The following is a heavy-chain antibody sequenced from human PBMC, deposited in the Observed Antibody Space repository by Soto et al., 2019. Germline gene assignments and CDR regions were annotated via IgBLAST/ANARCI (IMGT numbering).Heavy chain of an antibody. V-gene: IGHV1-69*02. D-gene: IGHD6-13*01. CDR3: ARSGMAAAGPSS. Sequence: QVQLVQSGAEVKKPGSSVKVSCKASGGTFSSYTISWVRQAPGQGLEWMGRIIPILGIANYAQKFQGRVTITADKATSTAYMELRSWSSEDSAVYYCARSGMAAAGPSSWGQGTLVTVSS. J-gene: IGHJ4*02. CDR2: IIPILGIA. CDR1: GGTFSSYT.